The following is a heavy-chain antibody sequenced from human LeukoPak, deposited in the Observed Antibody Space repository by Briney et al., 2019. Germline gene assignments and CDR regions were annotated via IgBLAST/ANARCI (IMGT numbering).Heavy chain of an antibody. V-gene: IGHV1-46*01. CDR1: GYTFTSYY. CDR3: ARDAYGSDY. CDR2: IIPSGGAT. Sequence: ASVKVSCTASGYTFTSYYMHWVRQAPGQGLEWMGIIIPSGGATTYAQKFQGRVTMTRDTSTTTVYMELSSLRSEDTAMYFCARDAYGSDYWGQGTLVTVSS. D-gene: IGHD3-10*01. J-gene: IGHJ4*02.